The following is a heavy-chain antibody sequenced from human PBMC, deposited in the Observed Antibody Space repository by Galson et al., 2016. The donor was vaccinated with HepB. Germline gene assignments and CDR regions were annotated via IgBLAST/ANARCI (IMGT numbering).Heavy chain of an antibody. J-gene: IGHJ4*02. V-gene: IGHV1-69*04. CDR3: ARDPRYCSGGSCSAPDS. CDR2: IIPIVGIV. Sequence: SVKVSCKAPRGTFNSYTITWVRQAPGQGLEWMGRIIPIVGIVKYAQKFQDRVTITVDKSTSTAYMELGRLRSDDTAVYYCARDPRYCSGGSCSAPDSWGQGALVTVAS. D-gene: IGHD2-15*01. CDR1: RGTFNSYT.